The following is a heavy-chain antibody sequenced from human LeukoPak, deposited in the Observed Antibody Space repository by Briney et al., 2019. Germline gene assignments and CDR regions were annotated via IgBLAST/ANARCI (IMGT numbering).Heavy chain of an antibody. V-gene: IGHV3-7*03. CDR1: GIIITSYW. J-gene: IGHJ6*02. Sequence: GGSLRLSCAASGIIITSYWMSWVRQTPGKGLEWVANIKQDGSEKNYVDSVKGRFTIFRDNARNSLYLQMNSLRAEDTALYYCAKDMRRGDFWSGYSLYYYGMDVWGQGTTVTVSS. D-gene: IGHD3-3*01. CDR3: AKDMRRGDFWSGYSLYYYGMDV. CDR2: IKQDGSEK.